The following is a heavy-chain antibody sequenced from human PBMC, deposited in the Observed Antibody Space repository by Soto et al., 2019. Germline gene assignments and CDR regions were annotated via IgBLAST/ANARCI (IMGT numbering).Heavy chain of an antibody. Sequence: QVQLQESGPGLVKPSETLSLTCIVSGGSVSSGTYYWTWIRQPPGKGLEWIGYIYYSGSTNYNPSLKSRVTISVDTSKNQFSLKLSSVTAADTAVYYCARVGSAGGYFDYWGQGTLVTVSS. D-gene: IGHD3-10*01. CDR1: GGSVSSGTYY. V-gene: IGHV4-61*01. J-gene: IGHJ4*02. CDR2: IYYSGST. CDR3: ARVGSAGGYFDY.